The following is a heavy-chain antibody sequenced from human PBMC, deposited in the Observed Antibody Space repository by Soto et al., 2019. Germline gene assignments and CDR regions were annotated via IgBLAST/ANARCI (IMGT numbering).Heavy chain of an antibody. J-gene: IGHJ4*02. Sequence: GGSLRLSCAVSGFTVSAKWMSWVRQAPGKGLEWLANINEDGSKKFYVDSVKGRFTISKDNAKNSLSLQLGSLRADDTAVYYCAREMHLGSGWGDIDIWGRGTMVTVSS. CDR2: INEDGSKK. CDR3: AREMHLGSGWGDIDI. CDR1: GFTVSAKW. D-gene: IGHD6-19*01. V-gene: IGHV3-7*03.